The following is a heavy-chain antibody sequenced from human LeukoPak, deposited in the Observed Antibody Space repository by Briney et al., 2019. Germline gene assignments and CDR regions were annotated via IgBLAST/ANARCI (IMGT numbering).Heavy chain of an antibody. V-gene: IGHV3-20*01. CDR2: INWNGGST. Sequence: GGSLRLSCAASGFTFDDYGMSWVRQAPGKGLEWVSGINWNGGSTGYADSVKGRFTISRDSAKNSLYLQMNSLRAEDTALYHCARDRCIAAAAPSSCYMDVWGKGTTVTVSS. D-gene: IGHD6-13*01. CDR3: ARDRCIAAAAPSSCYMDV. J-gene: IGHJ6*03. CDR1: GFTFDDYG.